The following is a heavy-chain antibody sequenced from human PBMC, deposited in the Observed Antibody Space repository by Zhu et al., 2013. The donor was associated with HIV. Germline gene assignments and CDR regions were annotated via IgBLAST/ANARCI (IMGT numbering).Heavy chain of an antibody. CDR3: ARVASFDDVEWLSSYLVDY. D-gene: IGHD3-3*01. CDR2: IIPIFGTA. V-gene: IGHV1-69*01. CDR1: GGTFSSYA. J-gene: IGHJ4*02. Sequence: QVQLVQSGAEVKKPGSSVKVSCKASGGTFSSYAISWVRQAPGQGLEWMGGIIPIFGTANYAQKFQGRVTITADESTSTAYMELSSLRSEDTAVYYCARVASFDDVEWLSSYLVDYWGQGTLVTVSS.